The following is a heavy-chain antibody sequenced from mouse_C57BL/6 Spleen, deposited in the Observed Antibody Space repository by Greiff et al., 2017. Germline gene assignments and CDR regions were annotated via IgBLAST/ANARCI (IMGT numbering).Heavy chain of an antibody. CDR3: ARGGPYGNYPYFDY. J-gene: IGHJ2*01. CDR1: GYTFTSYW. CDR2: IDPSDSET. D-gene: IGHD2-1*01. Sequence: QVQLQQPGAELVRPGSSVKLSCKASGYTFTSYWMHWVKQRPIQGLEWIGNIDPSDSETHYNQKFKDKATLTVDKSSSTAYMQLSSLTSEDSAVYYCARGGPYGNYPYFDYWGQGTTLTVSS. V-gene: IGHV1-52*01.